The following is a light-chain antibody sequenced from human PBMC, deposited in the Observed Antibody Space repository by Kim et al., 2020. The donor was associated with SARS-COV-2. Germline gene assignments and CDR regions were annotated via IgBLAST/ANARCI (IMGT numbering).Light chain of an antibody. CDR3: QQYDSYSGT. V-gene: IGKV1-5*03. CDR1: QSIGTS. J-gene: IGKJ2*01. Sequence: DIQVTQSPATLSAFVGDRVTISCRASQSIGTSLAWYQQKPGRVPKVLIYRASTLKTGVPSRFSGSGSGTDFILTINSLHPEDFATYYCQQYDSYSGTFGQGTKVDIK. CDR2: RAS.